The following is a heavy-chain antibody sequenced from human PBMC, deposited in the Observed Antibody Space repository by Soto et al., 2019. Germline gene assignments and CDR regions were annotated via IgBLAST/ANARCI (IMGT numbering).Heavy chain of an antibody. J-gene: IGHJ6*02. V-gene: IGHV4-39*01. CDR3: ARLDGEGEYGMDV. D-gene: IGHD7-27*01. Sequence: GSLRLSCAASGFTFNNYWMSWVRQAPGKGLEWIGSIYYSGSTYYNPSLKSRVTISVDTSKNQFSLKLSSVTAADTAVYYCARLDGEGEYGMDVWGQGTTVTVSS. CDR2: IYYSGST. CDR1: GFTFNNYW.